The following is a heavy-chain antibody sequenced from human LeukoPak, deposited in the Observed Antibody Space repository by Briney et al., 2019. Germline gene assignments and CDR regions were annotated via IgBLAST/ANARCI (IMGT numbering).Heavy chain of an antibody. CDR2: IYYSGST. CDR3: AFMITFGGVIVWNY. D-gene: IGHD3-16*02. V-gene: IGHV4-39*01. J-gene: IGHJ4*02. CDR1: GGSISSSSYY. Sequence: KTSGTLSLTCTVSGGSISSSSYYWGWIRQPPGKGLEWIGSIYYSGSTYYNPSLKSRVTISVDTSKNQFSLKLSSVTAADTAVYYCAFMITFGGVIVWNYWGQGTLVTVSS.